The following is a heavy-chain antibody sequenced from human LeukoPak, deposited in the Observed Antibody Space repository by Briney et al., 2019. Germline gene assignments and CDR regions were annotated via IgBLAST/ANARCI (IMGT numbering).Heavy chain of an antibody. Sequence: ASVNVSYKASGYTFTSYDINWVRQATGQLLEWMGWINPNSGNTGYAQKFQGRVTMTRNTSISTAYMELSSLRSEDTAVYYCARGRGTTEKGDWFDPWGQGTLVTVSS. CDR3: ARGRGTTEKGDWFDP. CDR2: INPNSGNT. J-gene: IGHJ5*02. V-gene: IGHV1-8*01. CDR1: GYTFTSYD. D-gene: IGHD4-11*01.